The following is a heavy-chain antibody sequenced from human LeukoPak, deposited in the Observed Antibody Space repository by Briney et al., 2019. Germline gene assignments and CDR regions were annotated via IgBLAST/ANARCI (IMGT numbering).Heavy chain of an antibody. D-gene: IGHD6-6*01. Sequence: GGSLRLSCAASGFTFSSYGMHWVRQAPGKALEWVAFIRYDGSNKYYADSVKGRFTISRDNSKNTLYLQMNSLRAEDTAVYYCAKDKSIAAPVYYMDVWGKGTTVTVSS. V-gene: IGHV3-30*02. CDR3: AKDKSIAAPVYYMDV. CDR2: IRYDGSNK. CDR1: GFTFSSYG. J-gene: IGHJ6*03.